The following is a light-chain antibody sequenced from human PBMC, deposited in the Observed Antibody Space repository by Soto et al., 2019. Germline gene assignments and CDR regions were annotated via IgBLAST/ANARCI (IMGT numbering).Light chain of an antibody. CDR2: DAS. V-gene: IGKV1-5*01. CDR1: QSITYR. J-gene: IGKJ1*01. Sequence: DIQMTQSPSSLSASVGDRVTITCRASQSITYRLAWYQQKPGKAPKLLIYDASSLESGVPSTFSGSGSGTEFTPTITSLQPDDFATYYCQQYNSYSWTFGQGTKVDIK. CDR3: QQYNSYSWT.